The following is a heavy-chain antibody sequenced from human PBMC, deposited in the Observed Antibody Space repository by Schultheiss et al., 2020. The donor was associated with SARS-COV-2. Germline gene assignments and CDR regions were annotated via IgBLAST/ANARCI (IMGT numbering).Heavy chain of an antibody. J-gene: IGHJ6*02. D-gene: IGHD5-12*01. CDR2: IYSGGST. CDR3: ARVRWLRDYYYYYGMDV. V-gene: IGHV3-NL1*01. Sequence: GGSLRLSCAASGFTFSRYGMHWVRQAPGKGLEWVAVIYSGGSTYHADSVKGRFTISRDNSKNTLYLQMNSLRAEDTAVYYCARVRWLRDYYYYYGMDVWGQGTTVTVSS. CDR1: GFTFSRYG.